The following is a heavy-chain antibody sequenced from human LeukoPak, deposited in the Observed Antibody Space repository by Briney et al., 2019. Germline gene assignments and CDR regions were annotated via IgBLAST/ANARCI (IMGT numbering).Heavy chain of an antibody. V-gene: IGHV4-30-2*01. D-gene: IGHD1-7*01. Sequence: KPSETLSLTCTVSGGSISSGGYYWSWIRQPPGKGLEWIGYIYHSGSTYYNPSLKSRVTISVDRSKNQFSLKLSSVTAADTAVYYCARGKLELQGAFDIWGQGTMVTVSS. J-gene: IGHJ3*02. CDR1: GGSISSGGYY. CDR3: ARGKLELQGAFDI. CDR2: IYHSGST.